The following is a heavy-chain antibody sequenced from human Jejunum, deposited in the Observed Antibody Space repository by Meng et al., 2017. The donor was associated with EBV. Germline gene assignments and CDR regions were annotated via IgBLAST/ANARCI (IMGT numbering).Heavy chain of an antibody. Sequence: QQQLQESGPGLVRPSETLSLTCTVSGGCVNSGNVYWSWIRQPPGKGLEWIGYIYYSGSTNYIPSLKSRVTISLDTSKNQFSLKLSSVTAADTAVYYCAGLRYSGYDRAFDYWGQGALVTVSS. D-gene: IGHD5-12*01. CDR2: IYYSGST. CDR1: GGCVNSGNVY. CDR3: AGLRYSGYDRAFDY. J-gene: IGHJ4*02. V-gene: IGHV4-61*01.